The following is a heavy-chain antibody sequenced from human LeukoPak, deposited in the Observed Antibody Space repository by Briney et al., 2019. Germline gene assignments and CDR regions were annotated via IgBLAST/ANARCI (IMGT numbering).Heavy chain of an antibody. V-gene: IGHV3-21*01. Sequence: RSGGSLRLSCAVSGFTFSSYSMSWVRQAPGKGLEGVSSISSRSSYIYYADSVRGRFTISRDNAKNSLYLQMNSLRAEDTAVYYCARDYDFWSGLDCWGREPWSPSPQ. CDR2: ISSRSSYI. J-gene: IGHJ4*02. CDR1: GFTFSSYS. CDR3: ARDYDFWSGLDC. D-gene: IGHD3-3*01.